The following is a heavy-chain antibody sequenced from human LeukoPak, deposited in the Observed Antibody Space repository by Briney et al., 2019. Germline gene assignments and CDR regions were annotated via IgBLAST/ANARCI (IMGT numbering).Heavy chain of an antibody. D-gene: IGHD1-1*01. V-gene: IGHV4-39*07. J-gene: IGHJ4*02. CDR1: GGSISNSAYY. CDR2: ISYNGGT. Sequence: PSETLSLTCTVSGGSISNSAYYWGWIRQPPGQGLEWVGSISYNGGTYYNPSLNSRVSISVDTSKNQFSLKLNSVTAADTAVYFCARAFGTYQYYFDYWGQGSLVTVSS. CDR3: ARAFGTYQYYFDY.